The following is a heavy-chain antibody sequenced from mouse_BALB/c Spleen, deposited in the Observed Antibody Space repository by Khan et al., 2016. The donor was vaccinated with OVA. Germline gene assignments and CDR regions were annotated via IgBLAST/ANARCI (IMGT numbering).Heavy chain of an antibody. CDR3: SRDGCGYSYAIDY. CDR1: GYSITSDYA. CDR2: ISYSGST. D-gene: IGHD2-3*01. J-gene: IGHJ4*01. V-gene: IGHV3-2*02. Sequence: VQLQESGPGLVKPSQSLSLTCNVTGYSITSDYAWNWIRQFPGNKLEWMGYISYSGSTNYNPYLKSRISITRDKSKNPFYLQLNSVTTEDTATYDCSRDGCGYSYAIDYWGQGTTVTVSS.